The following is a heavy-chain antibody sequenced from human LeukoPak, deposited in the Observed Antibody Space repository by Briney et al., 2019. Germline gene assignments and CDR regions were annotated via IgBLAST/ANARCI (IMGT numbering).Heavy chain of an antibody. Sequence: ASVKVSCKASGYTFTSYYMHWVRQAPGQGLEWMGIINPSGGSTSYAQKFQGRVTMTRDMSTSTVYMELSSLRSEDTAVYYCARDSLPSIAAAGTGYYMDVWGKGTTVTVSS. D-gene: IGHD6-13*01. V-gene: IGHV1-46*01. CDR2: INPSGGST. J-gene: IGHJ6*03. CDR1: GYTFTSYY. CDR3: ARDSLPSIAAAGTGYYMDV.